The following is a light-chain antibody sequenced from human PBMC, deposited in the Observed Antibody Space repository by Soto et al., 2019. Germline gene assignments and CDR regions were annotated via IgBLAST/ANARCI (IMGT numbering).Light chain of an antibody. V-gene: IGKV1-12*01. CDR1: QGLSSW. Sequence: DIQMTQSPSSVSASVGDRVTITCRASQGLSSWLAWYQQKPGTAPTLLIYAASTLQSGVPSRFSGSGSRTDFTLTISSLQPEDFATYYCQPANSFPLTFGVGTKVEIK. CDR2: AAS. CDR3: QPANSFPLT. J-gene: IGKJ4*01.